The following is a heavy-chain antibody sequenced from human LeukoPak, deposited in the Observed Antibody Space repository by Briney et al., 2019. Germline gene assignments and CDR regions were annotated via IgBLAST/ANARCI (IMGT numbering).Heavy chain of an antibody. Sequence: KASETLSLTCTVSGGSISSFYWSWIRQPPGKGLEWIGYSSYSGSTNYNPSLKSRVTISVDTSKNQFSMKLSSVTAADTAVYYCARVGSSSRIDYWGQGPLVTVSS. V-gene: IGHV4-59*01. CDR3: ARVGSSSRIDY. D-gene: IGHD6-13*01. CDR1: GGSISSFY. CDR2: SSYSGST. J-gene: IGHJ4*02.